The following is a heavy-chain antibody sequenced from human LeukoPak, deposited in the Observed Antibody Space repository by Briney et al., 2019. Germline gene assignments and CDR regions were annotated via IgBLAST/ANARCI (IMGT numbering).Heavy chain of an antibody. J-gene: IGHJ5*02. CDR3: ARGNSMVRGVIISTYNWFDP. CDR1: GGSFSGYY. V-gene: IGHV4-34*01. Sequence: SETLSLTCAVYGGSFSGYYWSWIRQPPGKGLEWIGEINHSGSTNYNPSLKSRVTISVDTSKNQFSLKLSSVTAADTAVYYCARGNSMVRGVIISTYNWFDPWGQGTLVTVSS. D-gene: IGHD3-10*01. CDR2: INHSGST.